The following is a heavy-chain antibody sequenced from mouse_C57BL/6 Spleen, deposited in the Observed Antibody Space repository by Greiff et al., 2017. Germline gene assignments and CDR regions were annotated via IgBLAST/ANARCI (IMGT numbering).Heavy chain of an antibody. CDR3: ALYYDGSSWYFEV. Sequence: VHVKQSGPELVKPGASVKIPCKASGYTFTDYNMDWVKQSHGKSLEWIGDINPNNGGTIYNQKFKGKATLTVDKSSSTAYMELRSLTSEDTAVYYCALYYDGSSWYFEVWGTGTTVTVSS. V-gene: IGHV1-18*01. CDR1: GYTFTDYN. CDR2: INPNNGGT. J-gene: IGHJ1*03. D-gene: IGHD1-1*01.